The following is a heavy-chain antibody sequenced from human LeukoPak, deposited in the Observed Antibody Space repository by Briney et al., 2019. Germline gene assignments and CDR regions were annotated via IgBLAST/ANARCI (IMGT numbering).Heavy chain of an antibody. V-gene: IGHV3-48*04. D-gene: IGHD1-14*01. CDR3: ARGRLTGFDP. J-gene: IGHJ5*02. CDR2: ISSSSSTI. CDR1: GFTFSSYS. Sequence: GGSLRLSCAASGFTFSSYSMNWVRQAPGKGLEWVSYISSSSSTIYYADSVKGRFTISRDNAKNSLYLQMNSLRAEDTAVYYCARGRLTGFDPWGQGTLVTVSS.